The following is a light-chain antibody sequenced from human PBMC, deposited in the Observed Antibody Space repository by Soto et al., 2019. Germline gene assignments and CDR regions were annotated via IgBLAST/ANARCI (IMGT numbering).Light chain of an antibody. CDR3: QSYDSSLSGSV. Sequence: QSVLTQPPSVSGAPGQRVTISCTGSSSNIGAGYDVHWYQQLPGTAHKLLIYGNSNRPSGVPDRFYGSKSGTSASLAITGLQAEDEADYYCQSYDSSLSGSVFGGGTKLTVL. V-gene: IGLV1-40*01. J-gene: IGLJ3*02. CDR2: GNS. CDR1: SSNIGAGYD.